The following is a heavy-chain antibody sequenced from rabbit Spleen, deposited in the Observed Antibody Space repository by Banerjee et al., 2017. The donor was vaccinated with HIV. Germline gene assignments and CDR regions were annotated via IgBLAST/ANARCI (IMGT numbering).Heavy chain of an antibody. V-gene: IGHV1S40*01. Sequence: QSLEESGGDLVKPGASLTLPCTASGFSFSGSYWMCWVRQAPGKGLEWIACIYAGSSGNTYYASWAKGRFTISKTSSTVDLKMTSLTAADTATYFCARDPFAFSGGDYGLWGPGTLVTVS. J-gene: IGHJ4*01. D-gene: IGHD1-1*01. CDR1: GFSFSGSYW. CDR2: IYAGSSGNT. CDR3: ARDPFAFSGGDYGL.